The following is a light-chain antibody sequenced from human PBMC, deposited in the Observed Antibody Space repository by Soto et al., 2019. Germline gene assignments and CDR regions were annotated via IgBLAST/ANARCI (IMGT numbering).Light chain of an antibody. J-gene: IGLJ3*02. CDR1: NSNLGAGYD. V-gene: IGLV1-40*01. CDR3: QAYDYSLTAFV. Sequence: QSVLTQPPSVSGALGQRVTISCTGNNSNLGAGYDVHWYQQLPGAAPKLVIFGNRNRPSGVPERFSGSRSGTSASLAITGLQAEDEADYYCQAYDYSLTAFVFGGGTKVTVL. CDR2: GNR.